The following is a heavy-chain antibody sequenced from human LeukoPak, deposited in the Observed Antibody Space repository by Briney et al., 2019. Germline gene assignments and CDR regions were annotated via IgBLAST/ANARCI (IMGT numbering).Heavy chain of an antibody. CDR3: ARGGIYSSSWYGFTDAFDI. D-gene: IGHD6-13*01. Sequence: ASVKVSCKASGYTFTGYYMHWVRQSPGQGLEWMGWINPNSGGTNYAQKFQGWVTMTRDTSISTDYMELSRLRSDDTAVYYCARGGIYSSSWYGFTDAFDIWGQGTMVTVSS. V-gene: IGHV1-2*04. J-gene: IGHJ3*02. CDR2: INPNSGGT. CDR1: GYTFTGYY.